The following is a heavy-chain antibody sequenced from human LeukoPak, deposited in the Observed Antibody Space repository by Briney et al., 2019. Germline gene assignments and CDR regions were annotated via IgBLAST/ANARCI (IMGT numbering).Heavy chain of an antibody. CDR2: IHTSGST. V-gene: IGHV4-4*07. J-gene: IGHJ5*02. D-gene: IGHD2/OR15-2a*01. CDR1: GGSISSYF. CDR3: ARRNTADASIDL. Sequence: KPSETLSLTCTVSGGSISSYFCTWIRQPAGKGLEWIGRIHTSGSTNYNPSLKSRVTMSVDTSKNQFSLKLSSVTAADTAMYYCARRNTADASIDLWGQGILVIASS.